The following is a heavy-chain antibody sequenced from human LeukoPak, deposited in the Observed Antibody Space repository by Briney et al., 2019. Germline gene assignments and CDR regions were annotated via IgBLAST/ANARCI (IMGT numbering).Heavy chain of an antibody. Sequence: ASVKVSCKASGYTFTSYDINWVRQATGQGLEWMGWMNPNSGNTGYAQKFQGRVTITGNTSISTAYMELSSLRSDDTAVYYCARDKWAPISPATDNLDYWGQGTLVTVSS. CDR3: ARDKWAPISPATDNLDY. V-gene: IGHV1-8*03. J-gene: IGHJ4*02. D-gene: IGHD2-2*02. CDR1: GYTFTSYD. CDR2: MNPNSGNT.